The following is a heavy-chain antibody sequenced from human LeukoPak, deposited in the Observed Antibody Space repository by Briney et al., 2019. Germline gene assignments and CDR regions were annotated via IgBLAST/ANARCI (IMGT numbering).Heavy chain of an antibody. V-gene: IGHV4-39*07. Sequence: SETLSLTCTVSGGSISSSSYYWGWIRQPPGKGLEWIGSIYYSGSTYYNPSLKSRVTISVDTSKNQFSLKLSSVTAADTAVYYCARDNPNYYFDYWGQGTLVTVSS. CDR1: GGSISSSSYY. D-gene: IGHD1-1*01. CDR3: ARDNPNYYFDY. CDR2: IYYSGST. J-gene: IGHJ4*02.